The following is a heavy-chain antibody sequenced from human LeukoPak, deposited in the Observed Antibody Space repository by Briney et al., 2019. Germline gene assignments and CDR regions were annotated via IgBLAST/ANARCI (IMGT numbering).Heavy chain of an antibody. CDR1: GFTFSDYY. CDR2: ISSSGNTI. D-gene: IGHD6-19*01. J-gene: IGHJ6*03. Sequence: GASLRLSCASSGFTFSDYYMSWLHKAPRKGLEWVSKISSSGNTIYYADSVKGRFTMSRDNAKNSLYLQMNSLRAEDTAVYYCARSSGYSSGWYVDYYYYYYMDVWGKGTTVTISS. V-gene: IGHV3-11*04. CDR3: ARSSGYSSGWYVDYYYYYYMDV.